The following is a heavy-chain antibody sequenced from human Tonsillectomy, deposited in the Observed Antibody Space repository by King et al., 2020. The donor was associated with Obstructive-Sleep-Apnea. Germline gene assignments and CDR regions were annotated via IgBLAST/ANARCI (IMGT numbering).Heavy chain of an antibody. CDR3: AKGPRSSSWNTFDY. Sequence: VQLVESGGGLVQPGRSLRLSCAASGFTFDDYAMHWVRQAPGKGLEWVSGISWNSGSIGYADSVKGRFTISRDNAKNSLYLQMNSLRAEDTALYYCAKGPRSSSWNTFDYWGQGTLVTVSS. J-gene: IGHJ4*02. CDR1: GFTFDDYA. CDR2: ISWNSGSI. D-gene: IGHD6-13*01. V-gene: IGHV3-9*01.